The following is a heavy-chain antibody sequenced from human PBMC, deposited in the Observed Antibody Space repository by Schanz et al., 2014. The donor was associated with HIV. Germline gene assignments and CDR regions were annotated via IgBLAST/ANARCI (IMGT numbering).Heavy chain of an antibody. CDR2: ISNDGRNE. V-gene: IGHV3-30*18. Sequence: QVQLVESGGGVVQPGGSLRLSCATSGFTFNIYGLHWVRQAPGKGLEWVAVISNDGRNEDYADSVMGRFTISRDNSRNTLYLQMDSLRAEDTAVYYCAKCAGGTCSIDYWGQGTLVSVSA. D-gene: IGHD2-15*01. J-gene: IGHJ4*02. CDR1: GFTFNIYG. CDR3: AKCAGGTCSIDY.